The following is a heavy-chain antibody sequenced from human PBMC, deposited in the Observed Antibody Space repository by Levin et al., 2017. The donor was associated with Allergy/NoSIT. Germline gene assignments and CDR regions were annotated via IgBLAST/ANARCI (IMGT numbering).Heavy chain of an antibody. D-gene: IGHD6-6*01. CDR1: GGSISSSNYY. V-gene: IGHV4-39*07. CDR3: TRDGFRSSQVF. CDR2: MSYSGST. Sequence: PSETLSLTCTVSGGSISSSNYYWGWIRQPPGKGLEWIGGMSYSGSTYYNPSLKSRVTISLDTSQNQFSLRLTSVTAADTAVYYCTRDGFRSSQVFWGQGALVAVSS. J-gene: IGHJ4*02.